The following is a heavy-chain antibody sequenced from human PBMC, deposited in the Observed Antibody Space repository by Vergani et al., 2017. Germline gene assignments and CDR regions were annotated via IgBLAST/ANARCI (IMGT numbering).Heavy chain of an antibody. J-gene: IGHJ3*02. D-gene: IGHD6-13*01. CDR3: ARPGDSSPTEAFDI. CDR1: GFTFSSYS. CDR2: ISSSSSYI. V-gene: IGHV3-21*01. Sequence: EVQLVESGGGLVKPGGSLRLSCAASGFTFSSYSMNWVRQAPGKGLEWVSSISSSSSYIYYADSVKGRFTISSDNSKNTLYLQMNSLRAEYTAVYYCARPGDSSPTEAFDIWGQGTMVTVSS.